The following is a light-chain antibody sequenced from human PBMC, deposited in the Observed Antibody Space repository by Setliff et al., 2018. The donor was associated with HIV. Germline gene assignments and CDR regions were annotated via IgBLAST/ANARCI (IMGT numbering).Light chain of an antibody. CDR2: EVT. J-gene: IGLJ1*01. Sequence: QSALTQPASVSGSPGQSITTACTGTSSDVGGYSYVSWYQQHPGKAPKLIIYEVTNRPSGVSNRFSGSKSGNTASLTISGLQAEDEADYYCSSYTSSNTSYVFGAGTKVTVL. V-gene: IGLV2-14*01. CDR1: SSDVGGYSY. CDR3: SSYTSSNTSYV.